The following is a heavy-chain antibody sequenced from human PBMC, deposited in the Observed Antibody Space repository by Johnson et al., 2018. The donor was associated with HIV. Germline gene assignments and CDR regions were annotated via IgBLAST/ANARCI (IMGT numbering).Heavy chain of an antibody. V-gene: IGHV3-66*01. CDR2: IYSGGST. D-gene: IGHD1-7*01. Sequence: EVQLVESGGGSVQPGGSLRLSCAASGFTVSSNYMSWVRQAPGKGLEWVSVIYSGGSTYYADSVKGRFTISRDNSKNTLYLQMNSLRAEDTAVYYCAKDQWYNWNYVSPDAFDIWGQGTMVTVSS. J-gene: IGHJ3*02. CDR1: GFTVSSNY. CDR3: AKDQWYNWNYVSPDAFDI.